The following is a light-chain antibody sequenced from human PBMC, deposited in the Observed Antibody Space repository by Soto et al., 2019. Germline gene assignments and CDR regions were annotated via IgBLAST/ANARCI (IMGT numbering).Light chain of an antibody. J-gene: IGKJ2*01. CDR2: GAS. V-gene: IGKV3-20*01. Sequence: EIVLTQSPGTLSLSPGERATLSCRASQSVSSSYLAWYQQKPGQAPRLLIYGASSRATGIPDRFSGSGSGTDFTLTISRLEPDDSALYFCQQYLYWPPQPTFGRGTQLEI. CDR3: QQYLYWPPQPT. CDR1: QSVSSSY.